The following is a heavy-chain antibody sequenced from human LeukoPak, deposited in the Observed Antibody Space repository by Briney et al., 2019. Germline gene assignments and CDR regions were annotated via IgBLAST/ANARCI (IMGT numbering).Heavy chain of an antibody. CDR1: GFTFSSYW. J-gene: IGHJ5*02. CDR2: INTDGSTT. Sequence: GGSLRLSCAASGFTFSSYWMHWVRQAPGKGLVWVSRINTDGSTTNYADSVKGRFTISRDNAENTLYLQMNSLRVEDTAVYYCVSQQLAPPWGQGTLVTVSS. V-gene: IGHV3-74*01. D-gene: IGHD5-24*01. CDR3: VSQQLAPP.